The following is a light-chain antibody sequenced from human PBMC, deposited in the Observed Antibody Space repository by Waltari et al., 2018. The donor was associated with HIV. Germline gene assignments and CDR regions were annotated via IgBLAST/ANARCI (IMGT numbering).Light chain of an antibody. CDR2: EVS. CDR1: SSDVGGYNY. V-gene: IGLV2-8*01. J-gene: IGLJ2*01. CDR3: SSYAGSSIVV. Sequence: QSALTQPPSASGSPGQSVTISCTGTSSDVGGYNYASCYQQHPGKAPKLMIYEVSKRPSGVPDRFSGSKSGNTASLTVSGLQAEDEADYYCSSYAGSSIVVFGGGTNLTVL.